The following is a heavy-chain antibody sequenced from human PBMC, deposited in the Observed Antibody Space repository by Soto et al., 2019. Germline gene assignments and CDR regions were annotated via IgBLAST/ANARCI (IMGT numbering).Heavy chain of an antibody. D-gene: IGHD2-15*01. Sequence: SVKVSCKASGGTFSSYTISWVRQAPGQGLEWMGRIIPILGIANYAQKFQGRVTITADKSTSTAYMELSSLRSEDTAVYYCARDILPELPTRNYYYYYYMDVWGKGTTVNVSS. CDR1: GGTFSSYT. J-gene: IGHJ6*03. CDR2: IIPILGIA. CDR3: ARDILPELPTRNYYYYYYMDV. V-gene: IGHV1-69*04.